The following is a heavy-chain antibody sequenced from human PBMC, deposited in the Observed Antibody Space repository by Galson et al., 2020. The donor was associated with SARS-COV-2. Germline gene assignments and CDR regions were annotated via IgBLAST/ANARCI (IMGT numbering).Heavy chain of an antibody. CDR1: GFSTTYW. Sequence: GSLRLSCAASGFSTTYWMSWLRQAPGKGLEWVANIRQDGSEKNYIDSVKGRFTISRDNAKNSLYLQMNSLRVEDTAVYYCAREMGWCIDLWGRGTLVTVSS. V-gene: IGHV3-7*03. CDR3: AREMGWCIDL. J-gene: IGHJ2*01. CDR2: IRQDGSEK.